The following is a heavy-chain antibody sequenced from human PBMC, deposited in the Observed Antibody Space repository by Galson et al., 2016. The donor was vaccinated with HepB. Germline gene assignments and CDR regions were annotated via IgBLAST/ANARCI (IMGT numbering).Heavy chain of an antibody. J-gene: IGHJ2*01. CDR3: TKGGDCGGDTFYSFYSQWFFDL. D-gene: IGHD2-21*02. CDR2: ISYDGNKK. Sequence: SLRLSCAVSGFNFNDYGMHWVRQAPGKGLEWLAFISYDGNKKYFTDSVKGRCTISKDSPQNTLSLQLSSLRAEDTAVYFCTKGGDCGGDTFYSFYSQWFFDLWGHGTLVTVSS. V-gene: IGHV3-30*18. CDR1: GFNFNDYG.